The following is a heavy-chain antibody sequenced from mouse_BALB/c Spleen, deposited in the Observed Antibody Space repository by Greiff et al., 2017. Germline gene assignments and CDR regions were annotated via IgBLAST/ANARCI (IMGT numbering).Heavy chain of an antibody. CDR3: ARSYGRPEFAY. CDR2: IYPGDGDT. J-gene: IGHJ3*01. V-gene: IGHV1-82*01. D-gene: IGHD2-10*02. CDR1: GYAFSSSW. Sequence: QVQLKQSGPELVKPGASVKISCKASGYAFSSSWMNWVKQRPGQGLEWIGRIYPGDGDTNYNGKFKGKATLTADKSSSTAYMQLSSLTSVDSAVYFCARSYGRPEFAYWGQGTLVTVSA.